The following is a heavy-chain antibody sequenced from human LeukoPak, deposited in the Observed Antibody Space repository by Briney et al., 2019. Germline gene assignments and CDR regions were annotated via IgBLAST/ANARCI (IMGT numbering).Heavy chain of an antibody. V-gene: IGHV3-23*01. Sequence: GGSLRLSCAASGFTFSSYAMSWVRQAPGKGLELVSAISGSGGSTYYADPVKGRFTISRDNSKNTLYLQMNSLRAEDTAVYYCAKVTLGYSYGPYYFDYWGQGTLVTVSS. CDR1: GFTFSSYA. CDR2: ISGSGGST. J-gene: IGHJ4*02. CDR3: AKVTLGYSYGPYYFDY. D-gene: IGHD5-18*01.